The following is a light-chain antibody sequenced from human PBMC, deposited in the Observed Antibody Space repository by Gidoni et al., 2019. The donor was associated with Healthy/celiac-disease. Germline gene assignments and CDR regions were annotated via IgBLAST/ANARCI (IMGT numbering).Light chain of an antibody. CDR2: AAS. Sequence: TITCRASQGISNYLAWYQQKPGKVPKLLIYAASTLQSGVPSRFSGSGSGTDFTLTISSLQPEDVVTYYCQKYNSAPQGFTFGPGTKVDIK. J-gene: IGKJ3*01. V-gene: IGKV1-27*01. CDR3: QKYNSAPQGFT. CDR1: QGISNY.